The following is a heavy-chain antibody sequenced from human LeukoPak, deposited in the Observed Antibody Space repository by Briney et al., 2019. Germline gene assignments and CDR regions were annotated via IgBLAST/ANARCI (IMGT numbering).Heavy chain of an antibody. CDR1: RFTFSDYS. CDR3: VNVVGSGWYD. CDR2: INGNGGST. J-gene: IGHJ4*02. V-gene: IGHV3-64D*06. Sequence: PGGSLRLSCSASRFTFSDYSMHWVRQAPGKGLEYVSAINGNGGSTYYADSVKGRFTISRDNSKNTLYLQMSSLRAEDTAVYYCVNVVGSGWYDWGQGTLVTVSS. D-gene: IGHD6-19*01.